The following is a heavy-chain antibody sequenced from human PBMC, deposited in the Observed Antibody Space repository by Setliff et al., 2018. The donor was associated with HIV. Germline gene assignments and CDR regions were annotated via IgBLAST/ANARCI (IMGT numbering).Heavy chain of an antibody. J-gene: IGHJ4*02. Sequence: PSETLSLTCTVSGDSIDSPHCWSWVRQSLEKGLEWIGEVCQRGGINYYPFFWSRATISMDKPRSYFSLRLTSVTAADTAIYFCVRNSGWALGSWGQGILVTVSS. CDR3: VRNSGWALGS. D-gene: IGHD3-16*01. CDR2: VCQRGGI. V-gene: IGHV4-4*02. CDR1: GDSIDSPHC.